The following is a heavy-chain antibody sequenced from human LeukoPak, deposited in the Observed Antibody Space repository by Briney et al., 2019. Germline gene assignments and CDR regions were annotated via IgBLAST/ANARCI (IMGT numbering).Heavy chain of an antibody. CDR2: IHPSGGNS. V-gene: IGHV1-46*01. Sequence: GASVTVSFKASVYTFTNHYVHWVGQARGQGLEWMGIIHPSGGNSRNTQNFQGRVTMTRDTSTSTVYLELSSLRSEDTAVYYCARDCSSTTCQGPVLDFWGQGTLVTVSS. J-gene: IGHJ4*02. CDR1: VYTFTNHY. CDR3: ARDCSSTTCQGPVLDF. D-gene: IGHD2/OR15-2a*01.